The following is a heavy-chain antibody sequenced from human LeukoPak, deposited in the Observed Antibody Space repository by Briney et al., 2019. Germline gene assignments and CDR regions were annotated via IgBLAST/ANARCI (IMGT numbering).Heavy chain of an antibody. D-gene: IGHD6-6*01. V-gene: IGHV4-59*08. Sequence: SETLSLTCTVSGGSIRSYFWSWIRQPPGKGLEWIGYVYYSGSTNYNPSLKSRVTISVDTSKKQFSLKLSSVTAADTAVYYCARRPDGTSHFDYWCQETLVTVSS. CDR2: VYYSGST. CDR1: GGSIRSYF. J-gene: IGHJ4*02. CDR3: ARRPDGTSHFDY.